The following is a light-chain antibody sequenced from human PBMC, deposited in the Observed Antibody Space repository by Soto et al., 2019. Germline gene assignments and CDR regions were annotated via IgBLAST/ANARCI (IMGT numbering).Light chain of an antibody. Sequence: EIPFTQSPAILSATVGEKATISCRASQSISSNLAWYQQKPGKAPKLLIYAASTLQSGVPSRFSGSGSGTEFTLTISSLQPEDFAAYYCQQFNSYPITSGQRARLEIK. CDR2: AAS. J-gene: IGKJ5*01. CDR1: QSISSN. V-gene: IGKV1-9*01. CDR3: QQFNSYPIT.